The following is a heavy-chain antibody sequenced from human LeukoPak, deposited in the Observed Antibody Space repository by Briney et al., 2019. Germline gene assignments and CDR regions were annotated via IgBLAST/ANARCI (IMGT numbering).Heavy chain of an antibody. V-gene: IGHV1-46*01. D-gene: IGHD3-22*01. CDR2: INSSGGNT. CDR3: ARVKPNYYDSSAYGTFDI. CDR1: GYTFTSYY. J-gene: IGHJ3*02. Sequence: ASVKVSCTASGYTFTSYYMHWVRQAPGQGLEWMGIINSSGGNTRYAQKFQGRVTMTRDTSTSTVYMELSSLRSEDTAVYYCARVKPNYYDSSAYGTFDIWGQGTMVTVSS.